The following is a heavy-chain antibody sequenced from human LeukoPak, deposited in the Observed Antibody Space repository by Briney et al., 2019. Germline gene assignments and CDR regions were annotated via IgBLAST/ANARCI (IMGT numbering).Heavy chain of an antibody. CDR3: ARGRKTYTAMVRGKYNWFDP. V-gene: IGHV1-69*13. J-gene: IGHJ5*02. D-gene: IGHD5-18*01. CDR2: IIPIFGTA. CDR1: GGTFSSYN. Sequence: GASVKVSCKASGGTFSSYNINWVRQAPGQGLEWMGGIIPIFGTANYAQRFQGRVTITADESTSTAYMELSSLRSEDTAVYYCARGRKTYTAMVRGKYNWFDPWGQGTLVTVSS.